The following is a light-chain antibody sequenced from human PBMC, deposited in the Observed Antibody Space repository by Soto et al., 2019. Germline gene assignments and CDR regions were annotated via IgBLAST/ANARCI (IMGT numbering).Light chain of an antibody. CDR3: QQAYPFPRT. V-gene: IGKV1D-12*01. CDR2: AAS. CDR1: QHIASW. J-gene: IGKJ1*01. Sequence: DIQVTQSPSSVSASVGDRVTITCRASQHIASWLAWYQQKPGKDPKLLIYAASSLQSGVPSRFSGSVSGTDFTLTLTRVQPEDSASYYCQQAYPFPRTFVQGTKVEIK.